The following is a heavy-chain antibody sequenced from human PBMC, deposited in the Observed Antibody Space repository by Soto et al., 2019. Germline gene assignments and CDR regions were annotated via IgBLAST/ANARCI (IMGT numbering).Heavy chain of an antibody. CDR1: GGSISSGGYS. CDR3: AKDRYGDYGGIDY. V-gene: IGHV4-30-2*01. Sequence: SETLSLTCAVSGGSISSGGYSWSWIRQPPGKGLEWIGYIYHSGSTYYNPSLKSRVTISVDRSKNQFSLKLSSVTAADTAVYYCAKDRYGDYGGIDYWGQGTMVTVPQ. D-gene: IGHD4-17*01. J-gene: IGHJ4*02. CDR2: IYHSGST.